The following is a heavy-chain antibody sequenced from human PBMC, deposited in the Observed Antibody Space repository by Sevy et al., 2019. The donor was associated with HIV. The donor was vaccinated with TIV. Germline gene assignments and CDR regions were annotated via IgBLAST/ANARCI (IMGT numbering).Heavy chain of an antibody. CDR1: GFTLSTTW. CDR2: INQDGGAK. V-gene: IGHV3-7*01. D-gene: IGHD3-3*01. J-gene: IGHJ4*01. CDR3: TTCFGVIAGDDFDY. Sequence: GGSLRLSCAASGFTLSTTWMTWVRQSPGKGLEWVANINQDGGAKYYVDSVKGRFTISRDNTKNSLYLQMRSLRVEDTAVYYCTTCFGVIAGDDFDYWGQGTLVTVSS.